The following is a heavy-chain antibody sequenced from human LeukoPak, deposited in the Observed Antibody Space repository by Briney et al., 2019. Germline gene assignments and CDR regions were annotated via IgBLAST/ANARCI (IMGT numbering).Heavy chain of an antibody. V-gene: IGHV3-30*03. J-gene: IGHJ4*02. D-gene: IGHD2-2*01. Sequence: HSGGSLRLSCAASGFTFSSYWMSWVRQAPGKGLEWVAVISYDGSNKYYADSVKGRFTISRDNSKNTLYLQMNSLRAEDTAVYYCARVRLGSSLDYWGQGTLVTVSS. CDR1: GFTFSSYW. CDR2: ISYDGSNK. CDR3: ARVRLGSSLDY.